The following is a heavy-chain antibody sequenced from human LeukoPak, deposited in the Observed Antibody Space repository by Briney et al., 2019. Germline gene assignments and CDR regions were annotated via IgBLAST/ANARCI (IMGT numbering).Heavy chain of an antibody. CDR2: IYWDDDK. CDR1: GFSLTTSGVG. V-gene: IGHV2-5*02. Sequence: SGPTLVNPTQTLTLTCTFSGFSLTTSGVGVGWIRQPPGKALEWLALIYWDDDKRYSPSLKSRLTITKDTSKNQVVLTMTNMDPVDTATYYCARDYYYDTSGHYYFDYWGQGTLVTVSS. CDR3: ARDYYYDTSGHYYFDY. D-gene: IGHD3-22*01. J-gene: IGHJ4*02.